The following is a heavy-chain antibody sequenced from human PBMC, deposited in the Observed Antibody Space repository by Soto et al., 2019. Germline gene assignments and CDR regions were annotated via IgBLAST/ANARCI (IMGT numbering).Heavy chain of an antibody. D-gene: IGHD3-10*01. CDR3: TRDWYGLGRN. CDR2: IYADGRT. CDR1: GFSVSDNY. J-gene: IGHJ4*02. V-gene: IGHV3-53*01. Sequence: EVQLVASGGDLIQPGGSLRLSCVVSGFSVSDNYLTWVRQAPGKGPECDSVIYADGRTYYTDSVMGRFTLSRDNYRNTMYLQMNSLRVEDTAMYYCTRDWYGLGRNWGQGSRVCVSS.